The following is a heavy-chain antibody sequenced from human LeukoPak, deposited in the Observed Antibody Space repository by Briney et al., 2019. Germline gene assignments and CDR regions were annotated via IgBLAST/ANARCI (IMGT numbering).Heavy chain of an antibody. D-gene: IGHD3-22*01. V-gene: IGHV3-30*18. CDR2: ISYDGSNK. J-gene: IGHJ4*02. Sequence: GRSLRLSCAASGFTFSSYGMHWVRQAPGKGLEWVAVISYDGSNKYYADSVKGRFTISRDNSKNTLYLQMNSLRAEDTAVYYCAKSPEGDHYYDSSGYYPLAPDFDYWGQGTLVTVSS. CDR1: GFTFSSYG. CDR3: AKSPEGDHYYDSSGYYPLAPDFDY.